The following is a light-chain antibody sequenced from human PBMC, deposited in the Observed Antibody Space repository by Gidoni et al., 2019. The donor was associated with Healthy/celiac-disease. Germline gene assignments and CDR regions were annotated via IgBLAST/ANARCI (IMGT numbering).Light chain of an antibody. J-gene: IGKJ4*02. Sequence: EVGSKQRRATLYVSPGERATLSCRASQSVSSYLAWYQQKPGQAPRLLIYGASNRATGIQARFGGDGSGTEFTLTISEMESEDCAVYSGQQINNWAPAPFGGGTKVELQ. CDR3: QQINNWAPAP. V-gene: IGKV3-15*01. CDR2: GAS. CDR1: QSVSSY.